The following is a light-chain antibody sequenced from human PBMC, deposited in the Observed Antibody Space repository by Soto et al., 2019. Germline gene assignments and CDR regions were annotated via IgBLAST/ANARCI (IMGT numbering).Light chain of an antibody. J-gene: IGKJ4*01. CDR2: GTS. CDR3: QQCNDWPLT. V-gene: IGKV3D-15*03. Sequence: EIVMTQSPATLSVSPGERATLSCRASQNVGIDLAWFQQKPGHAPRLLIYGTSIRATGIPARFSASWSGTEFTLTINLLQAEDFAVYYCQQCNDWPLTFGGGTKVEIK. CDR1: QNVGID.